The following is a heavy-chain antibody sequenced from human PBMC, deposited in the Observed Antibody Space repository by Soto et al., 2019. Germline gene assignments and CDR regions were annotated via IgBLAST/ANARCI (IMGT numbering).Heavy chain of an antibody. CDR1: GFTFSSYP. D-gene: IGHD4-17*01. J-gene: IGHJ3*02. CDR3: VKPVTATSDDAFDI. Sequence: GGSLRLSCSASGFTFSSYPMHWVRQAPGKGLEYVSAIDSNGGSTYNADSVKGRFTISRDNSKNTLYLQMSSLRPGDTAVYYCVKPVTATSDDAFDIWGQGTMVTVSS. V-gene: IGHV3-64D*06. CDR2: IDSNGGST.